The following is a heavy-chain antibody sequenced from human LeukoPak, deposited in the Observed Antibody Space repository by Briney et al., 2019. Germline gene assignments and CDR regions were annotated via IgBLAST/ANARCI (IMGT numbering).Heavy chain of an antibody. V-gene: IGHV4-30-2*01. CDR3: ASSLWGAAAGHNWFDP. D-gene: IGHD6-13*01. J-gene: IGHJ5*02. Sequence: PSQTLSLTCAVSGGSISSGGYSWSWIRQLPGKGLEWIGYIYHSGSTYYNPSLKSRVTISVDRSKNQFFLKLSSVTAADTAVYYCASSLWGAAAGHNWFDPWGQGTLVTVSS. CDR1: GGSISSGGYS. CDR2: IYHSGST.